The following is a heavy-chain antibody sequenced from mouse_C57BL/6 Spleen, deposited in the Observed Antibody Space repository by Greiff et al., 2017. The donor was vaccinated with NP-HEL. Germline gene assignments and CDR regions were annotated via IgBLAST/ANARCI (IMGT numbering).Heavy chain of an antibody. D-gene: IGHD1-1*01. CDR1: GFTFSSYA. J-gene: IGHJ2*01. CDR3: TRAVITTVVAPFDY. V-gene: IGHV5-9-1*02. CDR2: ISSGGDYI. Sequence: EVHLVESGEGLVKPGGSLKLSCAASGFTFSSYAMSWVRQTPEKRLEWVAYISSGGDYIYYADTVKGRFTISRDNARNTLYLQMSSLKSEDTAMYYCTRAVITTVVAPFDYWGQGTTLTVSS.